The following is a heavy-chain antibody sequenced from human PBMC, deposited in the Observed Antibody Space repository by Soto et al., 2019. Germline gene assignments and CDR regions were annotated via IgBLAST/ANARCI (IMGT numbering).Heavy chain of an antibody. CDR2: IYYGGSA. V-gene: IGHV4-59*08. CDR1: GGSISTYY. D-gene: IGHD2-8*01. Sequence: QVQLQESGPGLVKPSETLSLTCTVSGGSISTYYWNWIRQPPGKGLEWIGYIYYGGSANYNPSLKSRVTISVDTSKKQFSLKLSSVPAADTAVYYCARGGHCTNGVCSALDYWGQGTLVTVSS. CDR3: ARGGHCTNGVCSALDY. J-gene: IGHJ4*02.